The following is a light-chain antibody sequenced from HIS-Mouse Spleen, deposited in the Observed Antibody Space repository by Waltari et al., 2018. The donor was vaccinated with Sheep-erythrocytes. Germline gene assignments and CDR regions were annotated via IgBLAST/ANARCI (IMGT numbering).Light chain of an antibody. J-gene: IGLJ1*01. CDR1: SSDVGGYNY. CDR2: DVS. Sequence: QSALTQPRPVPGSPGLSVTIPCTGTSSDVGGYNYVSWYQQHPGKAPKLMIYDVSKRPSGVPDRFSGSKSGNTASLTISGLQAEDEADYYCCSYAGSYIPYVFGTGTKVTVL. CDR3: CSYAGSYIPYV. V-gene: IGLV2-11*01.